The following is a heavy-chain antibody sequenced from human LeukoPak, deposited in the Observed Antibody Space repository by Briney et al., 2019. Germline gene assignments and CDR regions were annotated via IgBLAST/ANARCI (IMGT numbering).Heavy chain of an antibody. CDR2: IYPGDSDT. Sequence: GESLKISCKGSGYSLTSYWIGWVRQMPGKGLEWMGIIYPGDSDTRYSPSFQGQVTISADKSISTAYLQWSSLKTSDTAMYYCARQRWFGNDAFDIWGRGTMVTVSS. V-gene: IGHV5-51*01. J-gene: IGHJ3*02. D-gene: IGHD3-10*01. CDR3: ARQRWFGNDAFDI. CDR1: GYSLTSYW.